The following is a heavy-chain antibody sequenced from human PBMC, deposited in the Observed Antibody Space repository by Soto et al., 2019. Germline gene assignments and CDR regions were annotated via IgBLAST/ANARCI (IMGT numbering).Heavy chain of an antibody. CDR3: ARDLQYSRLFYGMDV. Sequence: SETLSLTCAVSGGSISSSNWWSWVRQPPGKGLEWIGEIYHSGSTNYNPSLKSRVTISVDTSKNQFSLKLSSVTAADTAVYYCARDLQYSRLFYGMDVWGQGTTVTVSS. CDR1: GGSISSSNW. D-gene: IGHD6-13*01. J-gene: IGHJ6*02. CDR2: IYHSGST. V-gene: IGHV4-4*02.